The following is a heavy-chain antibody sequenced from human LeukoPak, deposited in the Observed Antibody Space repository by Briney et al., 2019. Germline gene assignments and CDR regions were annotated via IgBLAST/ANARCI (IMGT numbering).Heavy chain of an antibody. CDR1: GYTFTSYD. D-gene: IGHD3-22*01. Sequence: ASVKVSCKASGYTFTSYDINWVRQATGQGPEWMGWMSPNSGNTGYAQKFQGRVTMTRSTSMSTAYMELSSLRAEDTAVYYCAKGVVGYDSSGYSDRNWGQGTLVTVSS. CDR3: AKGVVGYDSSGYSDRN. CDR2: MSPNSGNT. J-gene: IGHJ4*02. V-gene: IGHV1-8*01.